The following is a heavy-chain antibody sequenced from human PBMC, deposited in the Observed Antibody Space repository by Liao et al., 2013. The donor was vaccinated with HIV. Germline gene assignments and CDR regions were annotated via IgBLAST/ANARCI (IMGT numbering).Heavy chain of an antibody. CDR1: GGSISSGSYY. CDR2: IYTSGST. J-gene: IGHJ6*03. D-gene: IGHD6-6*01. Sequence: QVQLQESGPGLVKPSQTLSLTCTVSGGSISSGSYYWSWIRQPAGKGLEWIGRIYTSGSTNYNPSLKSRVTISVDTSKNQFSLKLSSVTAADTAVYYCAREFDSSSPSGYYYYYMDVWGKGTTVTVSS. CDR3: AREFDSSSPSGYYYYYMDV. V-gene: IGHV4-61*02.